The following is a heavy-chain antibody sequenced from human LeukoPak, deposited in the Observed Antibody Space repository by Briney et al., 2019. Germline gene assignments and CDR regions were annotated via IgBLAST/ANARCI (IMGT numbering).Heavy chain of an antibody. CDR1: GFTFGDYA. CDR3: TRLGITIFGVVIIPGDYFDY. V-gene: IGHV3-49*04. D-gene: IGHD3-3*01. J-gene: IGHJ4*02. CDR2: IRSKAYGGTT. Sequence: PGRSLRLSCTASGFTFGDYAMSWVRQAPGQGLEWVGFIRSKAYGGTTEYAASVKGRFTISRDDSKSIAYLQMNSLKTEDTAVYYCTRLGITIFGVVIIPGDYFDYWGQGTLVTVSS.